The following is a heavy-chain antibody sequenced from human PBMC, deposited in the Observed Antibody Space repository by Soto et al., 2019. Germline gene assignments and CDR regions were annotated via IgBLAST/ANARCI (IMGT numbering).Heavy chain of an antibody. CDR1: GFTVKNYQ. Sequence: LRLSCAASGFTVKNYQMNWVRQAPGKGLEWVSVIYSGGVTYYPDSVKGRFTTIRDTSKNTVYLQMNSLRADDTAMYYCARDPSTTGYYGLDVWGQGTTVTVSS. V-gene: IGHV3-53*01. CDR3: ARDPSTTGYYGLDV. J-gene: IGHJ6*02. CDR2: IYSGGVT.